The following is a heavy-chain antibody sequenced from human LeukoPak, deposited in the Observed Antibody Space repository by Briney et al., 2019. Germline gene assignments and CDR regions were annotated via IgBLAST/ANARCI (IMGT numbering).Heavy chain of an antibody. V-gene: IGHV4-34*01. CDR2: INHSGST. D-gene: IGHD2-2*01. J-gene: IGHJ3*02. CDR1: GGSFSGYY. Sequence: SETLSLTCAVYGGSFSGYYWSWIRQPPGKGLEWIGEINHSGSTNYNPSLKSRVTISVDTSKNQFSLKLSSVTAADTAVYYCARGPRRYCSSTSCPGNAFDIWGQGTMVTVSS. CDR3: ARGPRRYCSSTSCPGNAFDI.